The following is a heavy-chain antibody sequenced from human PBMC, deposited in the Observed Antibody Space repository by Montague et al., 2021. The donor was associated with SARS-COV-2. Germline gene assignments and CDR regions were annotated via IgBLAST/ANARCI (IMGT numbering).Heavy chain of an antibody. CDR3: SRADESLLRNSGYGL. V-gene: IGHV3-21*01. CDR1: VFTFSHYY. D-gene: IGHD3-22*01. CDR2: LSTTIYYL. Sequence: SLRLSRAASVFTFSHYYMSLVRQAPGRGLEWVSSLSTTIYYLYYSVSCXPRFTISRDHAKNSLHLQLSSLPAEDTAVYYCSRADESLLRNSGYGLWGQGTLVTVSS. J-gene: IGHJ4*02.